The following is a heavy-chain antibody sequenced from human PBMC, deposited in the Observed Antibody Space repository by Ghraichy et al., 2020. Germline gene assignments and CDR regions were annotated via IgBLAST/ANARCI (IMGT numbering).Heavy chain of an antibody. D-gene: IGHD1-26*01. CDR3: ARDMPREDY. J-gene: IGHJ4*02. CDR2: IKCDGTDI. Sequence: GGSLRLSCEASGFSFRNYWMHWVRQAPGKGPVWVSHIKCDGTDITYGDSVKGRFTISRDNVKNTLYLQMNDLRAEDTAIYYCARDMPREDYWGQGTLVTVSS. V-gene: IGHV3-74*01. CDR1: GFSFRNYW.